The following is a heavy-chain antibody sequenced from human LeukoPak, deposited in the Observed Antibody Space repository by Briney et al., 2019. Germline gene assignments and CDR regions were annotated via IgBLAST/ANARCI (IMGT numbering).Heavy chain of an antibody. CDR2: ISSSTSYI. Sequence: GGSLRLSCAASGFTFSSYSMNWVRQAPGKGLEWVSFISSSTSYISYADSVKGRFTISRDNANSSLWLQMNSLRAEDTAVYYRARATNGRFDIWGQGTMVTVSS. J-gene: IGHJ3*02. CDR3: ARATNGRFDI. CDR1: GFTFSSYS. D-gene: IGHD2-8*01. V-gene: IGHV3-21*01.